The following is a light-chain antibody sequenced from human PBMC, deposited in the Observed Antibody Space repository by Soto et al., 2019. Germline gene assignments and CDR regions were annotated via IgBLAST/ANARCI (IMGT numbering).Light chain of an antibody. Sequence: DIQLTQSPSSLSASVGDRITITCQASHDITNYLNWYQQKPGQAPKLLIYDASILQPGVPSTFSGSGSGTDFTFTISSLQPEDGATYYCQQYDNLPLTFGGGTEVEIK. J-gene: IGKJ4*01. CDR1: HDITNY. CDR2: DAS. CDR3: QQYDNLPLT. V-gene: IGKV1-33*01.